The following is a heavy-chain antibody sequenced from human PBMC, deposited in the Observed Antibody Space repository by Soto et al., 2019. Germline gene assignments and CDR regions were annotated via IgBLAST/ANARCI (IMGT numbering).Heavy chain of an antibody. CDR1: GFTFSSYE. CDR3: AKDENNYGLYYFDY. V-gene: IGHV3-23*01. CDR2: ISGSGGST. D-gene: IGHD5-18*01. Sequence: EVQLLESGGGLVQPGGSLRLSCAASGFTFSSYEMNWVRQAPGKGLEWVSAISGSGGSTYYADSVKGRFTISRDNSKNTLYLQMNSLRAEDTAVYYCAKDENNYGLYYFDYWGQGTLVTVSS. J-gene: IGHJ4*02.